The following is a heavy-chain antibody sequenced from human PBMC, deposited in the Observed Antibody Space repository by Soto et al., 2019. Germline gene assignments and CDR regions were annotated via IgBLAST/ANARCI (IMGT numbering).Heavy chain of an antibody. CDR3: VKDPLGYCSSTSCYADAFDI. CDR2: ISSNGGST. Sequence: PGGSLRLSCSASGFTFSSYAMHWVRQAPGEGLEYVSAISSNGGSTYYADSVKGRFTISRDNSKNTLYLQMSSLRAEDTAVYYCVKDPLGYCSSTSCYADAFDIWGQGTMVTVSS. CDR1: GFTFSSYA. J-gene: IGHJ3*02. V-gene: IGHV3-64D*06. D-gene: IGHD2-2*01.